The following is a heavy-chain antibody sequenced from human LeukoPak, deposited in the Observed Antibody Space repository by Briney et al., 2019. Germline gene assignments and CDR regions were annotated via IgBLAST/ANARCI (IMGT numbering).Heavy chain of an antibody. CDR1: GFTFSNAW. V-gene: IGHV3-30*02. Sequence: GGSLRLSCAASGFTFSNAWMSWVRQAPGKGLEWVAFIRYDGSNKYYTDSVKGRFTISRDNSKNTLYLQMNSLRAEDTAVYYCAKGRGWEASYYYYYMDVWGKGTTVTISS. J-gene: IGHJ6*03. CDR3: AKGRGWEASYYYYYMDV. CDR2: IRYDGSNK. D-gene: IGHD1-26*01.